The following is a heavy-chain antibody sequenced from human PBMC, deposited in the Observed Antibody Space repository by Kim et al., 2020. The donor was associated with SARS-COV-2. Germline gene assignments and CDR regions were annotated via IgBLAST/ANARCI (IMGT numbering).Heavy chain of an antibody. V-gene: IGHV3-23*01. J-gene: IGHJ1*01. Sequence: CADPVKGPLTISKDQSRKTLYLQMNGLRAEDTAVYYCAKGGATRGYFQHWGQGTLVTVSS. D-gene: IGHD1-26*01. CDR3: AKGGATRGYFQH.